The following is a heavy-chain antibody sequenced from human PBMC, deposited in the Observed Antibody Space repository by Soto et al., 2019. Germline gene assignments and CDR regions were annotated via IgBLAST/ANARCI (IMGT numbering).Heavy chain of an antibody. V-gene: IGHV1-69*04. D-gene: IGHD3-22*01. CDR2: IIPILGIA. Sequence: SVKVSCKASGYSFARYGISWVRQAPGQGLEWMGRIIPILGIANYAQKFQGRVTITADKSTSTAYMELSSLRSEDTAVYYCARQREGYYDSSVYAFDIWG. J-gene: IGHJ3*02. CDR3: ARQREGYYDSSVYAFDI. CDR1: GYSFARYG.